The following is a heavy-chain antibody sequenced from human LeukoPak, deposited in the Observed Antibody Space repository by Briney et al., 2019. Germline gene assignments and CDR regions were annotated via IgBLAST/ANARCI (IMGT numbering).Heavy chain of an antibody. D-gene: IGHD6-25*01. Sequence: GGSLRLSCAASGFTFDDYAMHWVRQAPGKGLEWVSGISWNSGSIGYADSVKGRFTISRDNAKNSLYLQMNSLRAEDTALYYCAKDWGDLAATTGFDYWGQGTLVTVSS. J-gene: IGHJ4*02. CDR2: ISWNSGSI. CDR1: GFTFDDYA. V-gene: IGHV3-9*01. CDR3: AKDWGDLAATTGFDY.